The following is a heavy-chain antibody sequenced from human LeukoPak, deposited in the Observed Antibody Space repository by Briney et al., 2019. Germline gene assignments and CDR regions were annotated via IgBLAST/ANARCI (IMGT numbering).Heavy chain of an antibody. Sequence: GGSLRLSCAASGFTFRNYGMSWVRQAPGEGLEWVSVVSDGGTSAYYADSVKGRFTISRDNSKNTLYLQMNSLRAEDTAVYYCAPDLRGAAWSLDYWGQGTLVTVSS. V-gene: IGHV3-23*01. D-gene: IGHD2-15*01. CDR3: APDLRGAAWSLDY. CDR2: VSDGGTSA. CDR1: GFTFRNYG. J-gene: IGHJ4*02.